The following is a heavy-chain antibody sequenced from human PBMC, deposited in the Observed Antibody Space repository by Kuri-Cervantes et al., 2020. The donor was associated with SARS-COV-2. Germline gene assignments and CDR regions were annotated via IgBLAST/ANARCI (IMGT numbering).Heavy chain of an antibody. CDR2: IPYDGSTE. D-gene: IGHD2-2*01. Sequence: GGSLRPSCAVFGLTLSSYAMHWVRQAPGKGLEWVAVIPYDGSTEYYADSVKGRFTISRDNSKNTLYLQMNSLRAEATAVDYCARGRCSSTSCRVGRGAFDIWGQGTMVTVSS. V-gene: IGHV3-30-3*01. CDR3: ARGRCSSTSCRVGRGAFDI. CDR1: GLTLSSYA. J-gene: IGHJ3*02.